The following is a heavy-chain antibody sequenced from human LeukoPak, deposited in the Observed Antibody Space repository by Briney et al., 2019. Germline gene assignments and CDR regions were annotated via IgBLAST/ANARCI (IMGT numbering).Heavy chain of an antibody. D-gene: IGHD2-2*01. CDR2: IKGKTDGGTT. CDR1: GFTFSNAW. Sequence: PGGSLRLSCAASGFTFSNAWMSWVRQAPGKGLEWVGRIKGKTDGGTTDYAAPVKGRLTISRDDSKNTLDLQMNSLKTEDTAVYYCTTRRLYCTSTTCSRSQVAYWGQGTLVTVSS. CDR3: TTRRLYCTSTTCSRSQVAY. V-gene: IGHV3-15*01. J-gene: IGHJ4*02.